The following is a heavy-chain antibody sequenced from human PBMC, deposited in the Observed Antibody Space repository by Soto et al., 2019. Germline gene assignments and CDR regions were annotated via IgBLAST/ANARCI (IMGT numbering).Heavy chain of an antibody. CDR2: IYHSGST. Sequence: SETLSLTCAVSGGSISSGGYSWSWIRQPPGKGLEWIGYIYHSGSTYYNPSLKSRVTISVDRSKNQFSLKLSSVTAADTAVYYCARVYYGYYYYMDVRGKGTKVTVSS. CDR3: ARVYYGYYYYMDV. J-gene: IGHJ6*03. V-gene: IGHV4-30-2*01. CDR1: GGSISSGGYS. D-gene: IGHD2-8*01.